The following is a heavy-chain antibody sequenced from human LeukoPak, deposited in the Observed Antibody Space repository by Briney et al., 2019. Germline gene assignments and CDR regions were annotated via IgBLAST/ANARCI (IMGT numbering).Heavy chain of an antibody. CDR2: IESAWST. D-gene: IGHD3-22*01. Sequence: GGSLRLSCAASGFTFSSYWMHWVRQAPGKGLVWVSRIESAWSTNYADSVKGRFTISRDNAKNTLYLQMNSLRAEDTAVYYCAKYSPYYDSSGYSLTRGAPDIWGQRTIVTVSS. CDR3: AKYSPYYDSSGYSLTRGAPDI. CDR1: GFTFSSYW. J-gene: IGHJ3*02. V-gene: IGHV3-74*01.